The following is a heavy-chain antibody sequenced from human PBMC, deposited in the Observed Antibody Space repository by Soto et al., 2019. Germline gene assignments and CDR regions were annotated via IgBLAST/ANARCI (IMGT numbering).Heavy chain of an antibody. CDR1: GFTFSSYW. V-gene: IGHV3-7*01. Sequence: GGSLRLSCAASGFTFSSYWMSWVRQAPGKGLEWVANIKQDGSEKYYVDSVKGRFTISRDNAKNSLYLQMDSLRVEDTAVYYCARDQGNNWDLDYWGQGTQVTVSS. J-gene: IGHJ4*02. D-gene: IGHD1-20*01. CDR3: ARDQGNNWDLDY. CDR2: IKQDGSEK.